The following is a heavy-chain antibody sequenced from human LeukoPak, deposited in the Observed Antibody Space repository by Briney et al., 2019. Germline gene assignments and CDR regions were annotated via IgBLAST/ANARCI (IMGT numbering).Heavy chain of an antibody. CDR3: ARDISYGDYVGWFDP. D-gene: IGHD4-17*01. V-gene: IGHV3-30*02. CDR1: GFTFSRFG. Sequence: PGGSLRLSCVASGFTFSRFGMYWVRQAPGKGLEWVTFIRYDGNNKYYTSSVKGRFTISRDNSKSTLYLQMNRLRAEDTAVYYRARDISYGDYVGWFDPWGQGTLVTVSS. J-gene: IGHJ5*02. CDR2: IRYDGNNK.